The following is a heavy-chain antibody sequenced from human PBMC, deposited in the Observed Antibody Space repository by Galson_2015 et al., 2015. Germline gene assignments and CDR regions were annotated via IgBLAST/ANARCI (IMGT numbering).Heavy chain of an antibody. CDR1: GDSASSHSAA. CDR2: TYYRSKWYN. V-gene: IGHV6-1*01. Sequence: CAISGDSASSHSAAWNWIRQSPSRGLEWLGRTYYRSKWYNGYAASVKGRITINPDTSKNQFSLQLNSVTPEDTAVYYCARMVGDSPDSWGQGTLVTVSS. CDR3: ARMVGDSPDS. J-gene: IGHJ5*01. D-gene: IGHD3-10*01.